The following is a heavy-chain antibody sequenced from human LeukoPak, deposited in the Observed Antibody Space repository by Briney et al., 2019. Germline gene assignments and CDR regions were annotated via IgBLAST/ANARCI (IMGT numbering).Heavy chain of an antibody. J-gene: IGHJ3*02. CDR2: INTYNGRT. Sequence: ASVKVSCKASGYTFNTYAICWVRQAPGQGLEWMGCINTYNGRTKYKQMLQGRVTMSTDTSTSTAYMELRSLISDGTAVYFCAREGCSIPRPLDIWGQGTMVSVSS. D-gene: IGHD3-10*02. CDR3: AREGCSIPRPLDI. CDR1: GYTFNTYA. V-gene: IGHV1-18*01.